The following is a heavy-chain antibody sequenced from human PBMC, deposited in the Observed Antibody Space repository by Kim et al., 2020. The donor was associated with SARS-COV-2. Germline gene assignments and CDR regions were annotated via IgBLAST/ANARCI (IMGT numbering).Heavy chain of an antibody. V-gene: IGHV4-4*02. J-gene: IGHJ2*01. CDR3: ARDHCSSTSCYVGLGQGNWYFDL. Sequence: SETLSLTCAVSGGSISSSNWWSWVRQPPGKGLEWIGEIYHSGSTNYNPSLKSRVTISVDKSKNQFSLKLSSVTAADTAVYYCARDHCSSTSCYVGLGQGNWYFDLWGRGTLVTVSS. D-gene: IGHD2-2*01. CDR1: GGSISSSNW. CDR2: IYHSGST.